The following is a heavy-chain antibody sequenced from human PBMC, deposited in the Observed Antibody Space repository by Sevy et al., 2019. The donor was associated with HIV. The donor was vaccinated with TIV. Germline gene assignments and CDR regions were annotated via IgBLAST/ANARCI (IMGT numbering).Heavy chain of an antibody. CDR2: ISRSGSTI. V-gene: IGHV3-11*01. Sequence: GGSLRLSCAASGFTFSDYYMSWIRQAPGKGLEWVSYISRSGSTINYADSVKGRFTISRDNAKDSLYLQINSLRAEDSAVYYCARENTMIEEPGWFDPWGQGTLVTISS. D-gene: IGHD3-22*01. CDR1: GFTFSDYY. CDR3: ARENTMIEEPGWFDP. J-gene: IGHJ5*02.